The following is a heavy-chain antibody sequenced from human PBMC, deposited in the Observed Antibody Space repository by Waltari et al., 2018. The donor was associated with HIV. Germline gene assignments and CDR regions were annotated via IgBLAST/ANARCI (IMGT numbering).Heavy chain of an antibody. CDR3: ARGDYYGSGSYYRPGGYYGMDV. J-gene: IGHJ6*02. V-gene: IGHV4-34*01. CDR2: INHSGST. Sequence: QVQLQQWGAGLLKPSETLSPTCAVYGGSFSGYYWSWIRQPPGKGLQWIGEINHSGSTNYNPSLKSRVTISVDTSKNQFSLKLSSVTAADTAVYYCARGDYYGSGSYYRPGGYYGMDVWGQGTTVTVSS. D-gene: IGHD3-10*01. CDR1: GGSFSGYY.